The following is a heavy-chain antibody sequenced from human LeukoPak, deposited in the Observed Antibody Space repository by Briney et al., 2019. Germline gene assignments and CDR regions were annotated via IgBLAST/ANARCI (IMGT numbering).Heavy chain of an antibody. D-gene: IGHD1-26*01. J-gene: IGHJ5*02. CDR2: ITGTGDHI. CDR3: ARSLSGSYYTLFDP. Sequence: GGSLRLSCAASGFTFSAYSMNWVRQGPGRGLEWISLITGTGDHIYYADSVKGRFTVSRDNAKNSLYLQINSLRDEDTAVYYCARSLSGSYYTLFDPWGQGTLVTVSS. V-gene: IGHV3-21*01. CDR1: GFTFSAYS.